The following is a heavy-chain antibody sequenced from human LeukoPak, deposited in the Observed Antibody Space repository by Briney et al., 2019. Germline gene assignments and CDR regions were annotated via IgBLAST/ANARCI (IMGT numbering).Heavy chain of an antibody. Sequence: GGSLRLSCAASGFTVSSNYMSWVRQAPGKGLEWVSVIYSGGTTYYAGSVKGRFTLSRDNSKNTLYLQMNSLRAEDTAVYYCARGYCSGGNCYHFDYWGQGALVTVSS. J-gene: IGHJ4*02. CDR1: GFTVSSNY. D-gene: IGHD2-15*01. V-gene: IGHV3-53*01. CDR2: IYSGGTT. CDR3: ARGYCSGGNCYHFDY.